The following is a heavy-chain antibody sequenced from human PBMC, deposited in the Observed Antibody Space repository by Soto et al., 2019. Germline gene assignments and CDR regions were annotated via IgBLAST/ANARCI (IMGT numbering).Heavy chain of an antibody. Sequence: SETLSLTCAVSCGSISSVGYSWSWIRQPPGKCLEWICYIYHIGXXXYNPSLKXXLTISVDTSIXQFSLXLISVTSADQXLYFCARDSSSWNIWLWDQGTLVTVSS. V-gene: IGHV4-30-2*01. CDR2: IYHIGXX. CDR3: ARDSSSWNIWL. D-gene: IGHD1-1*01. J-gene: IGHJ4*02. CDR1: CGSISSVGYS.